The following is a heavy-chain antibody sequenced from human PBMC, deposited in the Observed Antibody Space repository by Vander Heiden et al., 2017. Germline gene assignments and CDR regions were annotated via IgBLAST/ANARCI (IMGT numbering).Heavy chain of an antibody. CDR2: SYYGGIT. CDR3: ARRPPGRPLDC. D-gene: IGHD1-26*01. V-gene: IGHV4-39*01. CDR1: GGSISGSSSY. J-gene: IGHJ4*02. Sequence: QLQLQESGPGLVKPSETLSFTCTVSGGSISGSSSYWGWIRQPPGKGLDWIGSSYYGGITYYNPSLKSRVTISVDTSKNQFSLKLSSVTAADMAVYYWARRPPGRPLDCWGQGTLVTVSS.